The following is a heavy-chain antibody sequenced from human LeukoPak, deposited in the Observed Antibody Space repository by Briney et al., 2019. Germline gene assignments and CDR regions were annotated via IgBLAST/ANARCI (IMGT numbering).Heavy chain of an antibody. D-gene: IGHD3-3*01. CDR3: ARDLITIFGVVIPDY. CDR1: GGSISSGSYY. CDR2: IYTSGST. V-gene: IGHV4-61*02. Sequence: SQTLSLTCTVSGGSISSGSYYWSWIRQPAGKGLEWIGRIYTSGSTNYNPALKSRVTISVDTSKNQFSLKLSSVTAADTAVYYCARDLITIFGVVIPDYSGPGALVTVSS. J-gene: IGHJ4*02.